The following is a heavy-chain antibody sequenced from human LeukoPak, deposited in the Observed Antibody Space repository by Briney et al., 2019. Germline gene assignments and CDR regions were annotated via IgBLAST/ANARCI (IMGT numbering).Heavy chain of an antibody. CDR1: GFTFSSYE. J-gene: IGHJ5*02. CDR3: ARVYYDFWSGYYGDMTPGWFDP. V-gene: IGHV3-48*03. CDR2: ISSSGSTI. Sequence: PGGSLRLFCAASGFTFSSYEMNWVRQAPGKGLEWVSYISSSGSTIYYADSVKGRFTISRDNAKNSLYLQMNSLRAEDTAVYYCARVYYDFWSGYYGDMTPGWFDPWGQGTLVTVSS. D-gene: IGHD3-3*01.